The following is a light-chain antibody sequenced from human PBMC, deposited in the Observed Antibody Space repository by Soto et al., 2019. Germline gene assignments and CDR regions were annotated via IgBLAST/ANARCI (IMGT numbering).Light chain of an antibody. V-gene: IGLV2-14*01. Sequence: QSVLTQPASVSGSPGQSLTMSCTGTSIDIAPYNYVSWYQQHPGKAPKLIIYEVSYRPSGISNRFSGSKSGNTASLTISGLQAEDEADYTSSTNYVFGTGTKVTVL. CDR2: EVS. J-gene: IGLJ1*01. CDR1: SIDIAPYNY. CDR3: STNYV.